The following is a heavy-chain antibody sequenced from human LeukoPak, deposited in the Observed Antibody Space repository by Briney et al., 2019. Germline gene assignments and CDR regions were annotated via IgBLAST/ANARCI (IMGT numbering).Heavy chain of an antibody. CDR2: ISSRSVTV. D-gene: IGHD1-7*01. Sequence: GGSLRLPRVASGFTFSDHSLNWVRQAPGKGLDWLSYISSRSVTVLYAESVKGRFTISRDNAKNILYLQMNSLRPEDTALYYCVRGETATSGTSFDYWGQGALVTVSP. J-gene: IGHJ4*02. CDR1: GFTFSDHS. V-gene: IGHV3-48*01. CDR3: VRGETATSGTSFDY.